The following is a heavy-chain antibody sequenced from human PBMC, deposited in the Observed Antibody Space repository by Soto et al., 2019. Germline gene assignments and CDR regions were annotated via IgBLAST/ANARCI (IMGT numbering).Heavy chain of an antibody. Sequence: SVKVSSEACGYTITRNGISWGRRAPGQELEWMGWISAYNGNTNYAQKLQGRVTMTTDTSTSTAYMELRSLGSDDTAVYYCARYLLYYYYSSGYYPSAYSGQRSLV. CDR2: ISAYNGNT. CDR1: GYTITRNG. J-gene: IGHJ4*02. CDR3: ARYLLYYYYSSGYYPSAY. D-gene: IGHD3-22*01. V-gene: IGHV1-18*01.